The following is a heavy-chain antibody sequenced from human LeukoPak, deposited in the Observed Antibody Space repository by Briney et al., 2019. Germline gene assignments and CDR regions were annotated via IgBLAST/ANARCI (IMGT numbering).Heavy chain of an antibody. V-gene: IGHV3-23*01. CDR1: AFTFNSYS. Sequence: KTGGSLRLSCAASAFTFNSYSMSWVRQAPGKGLEWVASITSTSVSTYYADSVKGRFTISRDNSKNTLYLQMDSLRAEDTAVYYCAKEDSSSVGFDWFDPWGQGTLVTVSS. CDR3: AKEDSSSVGFDWFDP. J-gene: IGHJ5*02. D-gene: IGHD6-6*01. CDR2: ITSTSVST.